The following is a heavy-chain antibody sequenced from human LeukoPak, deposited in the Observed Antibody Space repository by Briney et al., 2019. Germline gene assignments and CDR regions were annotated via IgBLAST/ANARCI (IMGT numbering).Heavy chain of an antibody. CDR3: ARASRRVAIFGVAHDAFDI. D-gene: IGHD3-3*01. V-gene: IGHV1-69*04. J-gene: IGHJ3*02. CDR1: GGTFSSYA. Sequence: SVKVSCKASGGTFSSYAISWVRQAPGQGLEWMGRIIPILGIANYAQKFQGRVTITADKSTSTAYMELSSLRSEDTAVYYCARASRRVAIFGVAHDAFDIWGQGTMVTVSS. CDR2: IIPILGIA.